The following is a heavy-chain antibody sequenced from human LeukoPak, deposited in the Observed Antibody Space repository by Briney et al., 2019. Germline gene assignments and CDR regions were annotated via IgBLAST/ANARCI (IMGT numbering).Heavy chain of an antibody. CDR2: IYTSGST. V-gene: IGHV4-61*02. Sequence: SETLSLTCTVSGGSISSGSYYWSWIRQPAGKGLEWIGRIYTSGSTNYNPSLKSRVTISVDTSKNQFSLKLSSVTAADTAVCYCAREKIGYYDSSGRGWFDPWGQGTLVTVSS. CDR3: AREKIGYYDSSGRGWFDP. J-gene: IGHJ5*02. CDR1: GGSISSGSYY. D-gene: IGHD3-22*01.